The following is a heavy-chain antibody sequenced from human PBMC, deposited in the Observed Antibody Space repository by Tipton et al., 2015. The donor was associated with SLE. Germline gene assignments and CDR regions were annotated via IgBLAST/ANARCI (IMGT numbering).Heavy chain of an antibody. Sequence: TLSLTCAVSGYSISSGYYWGWIRQPPGKGLEWIGEINHSGHTNYNPSLKSRVTISVDTSKNQFSLKLSSVNAADTAVYYCARHGGYYFDYWGQGTLVTVSS. CDR2: INHSGHT. J-gene: IGHJ4*02. CDR1: GYSISSGYY. V-gene: IGHV4-38-2*01. CDR3: ARHGGYYFDY. D-gene: IGHD4-23*01.